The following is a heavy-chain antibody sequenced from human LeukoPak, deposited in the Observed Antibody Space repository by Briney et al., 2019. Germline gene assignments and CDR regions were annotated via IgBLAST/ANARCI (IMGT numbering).Heavy chain of an antibody. CDR3: ARGRGRTSYGSGSYYNSPSPCMDV. J-gene: IGHJ6*03. CDR2: INHSGST. V-gene: IGHV4-34*01. CDR1: GGSFSGYY. Sequence: SETLSLTCAVYGGSFSGYYWSWIRQPPGKGLEWIGEINHSGSTNYNPSLKSRVTISVDTSKNQFSLKLSSVTAAGTAVYYCARGRGRTSYGSGSYYNSPSPCMDVWGKGTTVTVSS. D-gene: IGHD3-10*01.